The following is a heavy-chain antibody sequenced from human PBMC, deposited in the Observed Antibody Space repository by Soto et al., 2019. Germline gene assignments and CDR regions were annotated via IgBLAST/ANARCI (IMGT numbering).Heavy chain of an antibody. V-gene: IGHV1-2*02. CDR3: AKEGDLIGYNYGSCFDY. J-gene: IGHJ4*02. D-gene: IGHD5-18*01. Sequence: ASVKVSCKASGYTFTGYYMHWVRQAPGQGLEWMGWIHPNSGDTSYAQKFQGRVTMTRDTSISTAYMELNNLRSDDTAVYYCAKEGDLIGYNYGSCFDYWGQGTLVTVSS. CDR1: GYTFTGYY. CDR2: IHPNSGDT.